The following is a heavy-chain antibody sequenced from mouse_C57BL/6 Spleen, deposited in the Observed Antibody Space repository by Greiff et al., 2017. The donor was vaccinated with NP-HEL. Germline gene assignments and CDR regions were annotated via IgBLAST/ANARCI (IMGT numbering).Heavy chain of an antibody. V-gene: IGHV1-69*01. Sequence: QVQLQQPGAELVMPGASVKLSCKASGYTFTSYWMHWVKQRPGQGLEWIGEIDPSDSYTNYNQKFKGKSTLTVDKSSSTAYMQLNSLTSEDSAVYYCARDYYGSSYGGFAYWGQGTLVTVSA. J-gene: IGHJ3*01. CDR1: GYTFTSYW. CDR2: IDPSDSYT. CDR3: ARDYYGSSYGGFAY. D-gene: IGHD1-1*01.